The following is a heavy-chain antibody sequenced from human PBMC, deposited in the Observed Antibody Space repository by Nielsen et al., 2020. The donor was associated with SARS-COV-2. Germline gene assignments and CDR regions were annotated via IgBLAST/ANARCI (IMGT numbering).Heavy chain of an antibody. D-gene: IGHD3-3*01. CDR1: GGSISSSSYY. CDR2: IYYSGST. V-gene: IGHV4-39*07. CDR3: ARHRSITIFGAARAY. J-gene: IGHJ4*02. Sequence: SETLSLTCIVSGGSISSSSYYWGWIRQPPGKGLEWIGSIYYSGSTYYNPSLKSRVTISVDTSKNQFSLKLSSVTAADTAVYYCARHRSITIFGAARAYWGQGTLVTVSS.